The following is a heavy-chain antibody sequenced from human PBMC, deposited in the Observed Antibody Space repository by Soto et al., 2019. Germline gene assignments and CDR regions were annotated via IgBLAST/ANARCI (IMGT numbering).Heavy chain of an antibody. CDR3: ARGSSATFFNYYYYMDV. CDR1: GFTVSSNY. J-gene: IGHJ6*03. D-gene: IGHD2-15*01. CDR2: IYSGGST. Sequence: EVQLVESGGGLVQPGGSLRLSCAASGFTVSSNYMSWVRQAPGKGLEWVSVIYSGGSTYYADSVKGRFIISRDNSKNTLYLQMNSLRAEDTAVYYCARGSSATFFNYYYYMDVWGKGTTVTVSS. V-gene: IGHV3-66*01.